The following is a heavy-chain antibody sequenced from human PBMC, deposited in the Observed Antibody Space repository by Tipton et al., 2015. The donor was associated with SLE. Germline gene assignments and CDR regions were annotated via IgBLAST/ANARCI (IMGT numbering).Heavy chain of an antibody. CDR2: IYTSGST. D-gene: IGHD3-3*01. Sequence: TLSLTCTVSSLSSSSYYWAWIRQPPGKGLEWIGYIYTSGSTSYNPSLQSRVTMSVDTSKNQFSLKVTSVTAADTAVYFCARGDYDFWSGFPTNWFDPWGQGTLVTVSS. CDR3: ARGDYDFWSGFPTNWFDP. V-gene: IGHV4-4*08. CDR1: SLSSSSYY. J-gene: IGHJ5*02.